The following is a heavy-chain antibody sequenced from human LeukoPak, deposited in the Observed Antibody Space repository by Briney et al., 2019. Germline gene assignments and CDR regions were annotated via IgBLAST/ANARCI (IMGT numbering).Heavy chain of an antibody. CDR2: ITSSGSTI. J-gene: IGHJ4*02. D-gene: IGHD1-26*01. CDR1: GFTFSNYE. CDR3: AIRWANFDY. Sequence: GGSLRLSCAASGFTFSNYEMDWVRQAPGKGREWGSYITSSGSTIYYADSVKGRFTISRDNAKNSLYLQMSSLRAEDTAVYYCAIRWANFDYWGQGTLVTVSS. V-gene: IGHV3-48*03.